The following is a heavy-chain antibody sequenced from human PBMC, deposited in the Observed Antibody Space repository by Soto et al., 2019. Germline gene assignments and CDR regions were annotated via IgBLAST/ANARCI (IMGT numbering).Heavy chain of an antibody. CDR3: AXDYDRGFGSSGWYGLDV. J-gene: IGHJ6*02. V-gene: IGHV4-59*01. D-gene: IGHD6-19*01. CDR1: GGSISSYY. Sequence: KASETLSLTCTVSGGSISSYYWSWIRQPPGKGLEWIGYTYYSGSTNYNPSLKSRVTISVDTSKNQFSLKLSSVTAADTAVYYCAXDYDRGFGSSGWYGLDVWGQGTTVTVSS. CDR2: TYYSGST.